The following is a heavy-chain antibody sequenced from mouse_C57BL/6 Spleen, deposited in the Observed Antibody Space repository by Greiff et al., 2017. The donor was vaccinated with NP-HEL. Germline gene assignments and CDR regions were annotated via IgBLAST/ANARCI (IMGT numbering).Heavy chain of an antibody. J-gene: IGHJ4*01. CDR3: ARSDGYYLYYALDY. CDR2: IDPSDSYT. Sequence: QVQLQQPGAELVMPGASVQLSCKASGYTFTSYWMHWVKQRPGQGLEWIGEIDPSDSYTNYNQKFKGKYTLTVDKSSSTADMQLSSLTSEDSAVYYCARSDGYYLYYALDYWGQGTSVTVSS. CDR1: GYTFTSYW. D-gene: IGHD2-3*01. V-gene: IGHV1-69*01.